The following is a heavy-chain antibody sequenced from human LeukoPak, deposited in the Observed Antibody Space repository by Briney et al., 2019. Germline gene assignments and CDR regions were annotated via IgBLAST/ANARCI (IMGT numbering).Heavy chain of an antibody. CDR2: IYSSGTT. CDR1: GGSISTDY. D-gene: IGHD5-12*01. Sequence: SETLSLTCTVSGGSISTDYWSWIRQSPGKGLEWIGYIYSSGTTIYNPSLKSRVTMSMDIPKNQFSLKLTSVTAADTAVYFCSRDRGMVATEFDYWGPGTLVTVSS. V-gene: IGHV4-59*01. J-gene: IGHJ4*02. CDR3: SRDRGMVATEFDY.